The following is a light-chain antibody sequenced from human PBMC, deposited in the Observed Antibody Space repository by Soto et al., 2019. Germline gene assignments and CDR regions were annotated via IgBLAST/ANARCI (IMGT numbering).Light chain of an antibody. CDR2: EGS. CDR1: SSDVGSYNL. Sequence: QSALTQPASVSGSPGQSITISCTGTSSDVGSYNLVSWYQQHPGKVPQLMIYEGSKRPSGVSNRFSGSKSGNTASLTISGLQAEDEADYYCCSHARGSTYVFGTGTKLTVL. V-gene: IGLV2-23*01. J-gene: IGLJ1*01. CDR3: CSHARGSTYV.